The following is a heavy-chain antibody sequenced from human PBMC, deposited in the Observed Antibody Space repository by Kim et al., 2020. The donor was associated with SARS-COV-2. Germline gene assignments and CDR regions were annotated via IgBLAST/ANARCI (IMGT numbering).Heavy chain of an antibody. CDR1: GFTFSDSA. CDR2: IRSKANSYAT. Sequence: GGSLRLSCAASGFTFSDSAMYWVRQVSGKVLEWVGRIRSKANSYATAYDVSVKGRFIISRDDSKNTVYLQMNSLKTEDTAIYYCTRVPPYSNSWRDAFD. V-gene: IGHV3-73*01. J-gene: IGHJ3*02. D-gene: IGHD6-13*01. CDR3: TRVPPYSNSWRDAFD.